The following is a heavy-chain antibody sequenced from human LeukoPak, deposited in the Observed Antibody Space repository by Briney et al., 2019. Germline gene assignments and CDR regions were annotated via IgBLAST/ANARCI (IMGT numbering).Heavy chain of an antibody. CDR2: ISSSSSYI. V-gene: IGHV3-21*01. D-gene: IGHD3-16*02. Sequence: GGSLRLSCAASGFTFSSYSMNWVRQAPGKGLEWVSSISSSSSYIYYADSVKGRFTISRDNVKNSLYLQMNSLRAEDTAVYYCARDLLYDYVWGSYRYTLDYWGQGTLVTVSS. J-gene: IGHJ4*02. CDR1: GFTFSSYS. CDR3: ARDLLYDYVWGSYRYTLDY.